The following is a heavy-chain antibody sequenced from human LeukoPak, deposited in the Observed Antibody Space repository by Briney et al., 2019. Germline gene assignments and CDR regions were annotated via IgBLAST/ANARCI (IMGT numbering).Heavy chain of an antibody. CDR1: GGSFSGYY. V-gene: IGHV4-34*01. D-gene: IGHD5-18*01. Sequence: LETLSLTCAVYGGSFSGYYWSWIRQPPGKGLEWIGEINHSGSTNYNPSLKSRVTISVDTSKNHFSLRLSSVTAADTAVYYCARRPLYSYGPNDYWGQGTLVTVSS. CDR3: ARRPLYSYGPNDY. J-gene: IGHJ4*02. CDR2: INHSGST.